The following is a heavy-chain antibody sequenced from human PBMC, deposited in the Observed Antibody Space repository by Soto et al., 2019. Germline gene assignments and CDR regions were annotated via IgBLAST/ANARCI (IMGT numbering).Heavy chain of an antibody. V-gene: IGHV1-46*01. CDR3: ARVTDIVVVPAAWFDP. CDR2: INPSGGST. D-gene: IGHD2-2*01. Sequence: VASVKVSCKASGYTFTSYYMHWVRQAPGQGLEWMGIINPSGGSTSYAQKLQGRVTMTTDTSTSTAYMELRSLRSDDTAVYYCARVTDIVVVPAAWFDPWGQGTLVTVSS. J-gene: IGHJ5*02. CDR1: GYTFTSYY.